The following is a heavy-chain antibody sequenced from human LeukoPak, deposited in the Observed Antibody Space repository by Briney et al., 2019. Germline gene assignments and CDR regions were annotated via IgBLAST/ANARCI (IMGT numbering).Heavy chain of an antibody. D-gene: IGHD5-18*01. J-gene: IGHJ4*02. CDR2: LRQDGSEK. V-gene: IGHV3-7*04. Sequence: GGSLRLSCAASGFTFSNYWMTWVRQAPGKGLEWVANLRQDGSEKHYVDSVKGRFTISRDNAGNSLYLQMSSLRAEDTAVYYCARARSETVRGSEYGYNFDYWGQGTLVTVSS. CDR1: GFTFSNYW. CDR3: ARARSETVRGSEYGYNFDY.